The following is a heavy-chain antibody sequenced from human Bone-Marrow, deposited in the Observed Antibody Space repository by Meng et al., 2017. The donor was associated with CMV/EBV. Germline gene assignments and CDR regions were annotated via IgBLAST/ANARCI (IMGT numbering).Heavy chain of an antibody. D-gene: IGHD2-21*01. Sequence: GESLKISCAASGFTFSSYAMHWVRQAPGMGLEWVAVISYDVINKYYADSVKGRFTISRDNAKNSLYLQMNSLTADDTAVYYCAKDPTHCGGDCSMWGLGTLVTVSS. CDR3: AKDPTHCGGDCSM. CDR1: GFTFSSYA. V-gene: IGHV3-30-3*01. J-gene: IGHJ1*01. CDR2: ISYDVINK.